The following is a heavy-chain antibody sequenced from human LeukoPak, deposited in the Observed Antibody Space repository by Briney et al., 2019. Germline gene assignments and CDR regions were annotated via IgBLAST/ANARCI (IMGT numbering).Heavy chain of an antibody. D-gene: IGHD3-10*01. CDR2: ISSSGSTI. CDR3: ARVIRGINNNFDY. J-gene: IGHJ4*02. Sequence: GGSLRLSCAASGFSFSSYEMNWVRQAPGKGLEWVSYISSSGSTIYYADSVKGRFTISRDNAKDSLYPQMNSLRAEDTAVYYCARVIRGINNNFDYWGQGTLVTVSS. CDR1: GFSFSSYE. V-gene: IGHV3-48*03.